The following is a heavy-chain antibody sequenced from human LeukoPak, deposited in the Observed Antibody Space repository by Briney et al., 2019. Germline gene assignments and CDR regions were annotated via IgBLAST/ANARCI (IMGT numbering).Heavy chain of an antibody. J-gene: IGHJ1*01. D-gene: IGHD6-19*01. CDR2: IHYTGST. V-gene: IGHV4-39*01. Sequence: SETLSLTCAVSGGSISRRSYYWGWIRQPPGKGLEWIGSIHYTGSTYDNPSLESRVTISVDTSKNQFSLRLRFVTAADTAVYYRASKEGYAGYSSGWYQYWGQGTLVTVS. CDR1: GGSISRRSYY. CDR3: ASKEGYAGYSSGWYQY.